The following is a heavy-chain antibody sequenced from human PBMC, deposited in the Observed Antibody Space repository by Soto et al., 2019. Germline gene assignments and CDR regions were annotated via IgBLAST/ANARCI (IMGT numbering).Heavy chain of an antibody. CDR1: GGSISSYY. Sequence: SETLSLTCTVSGGSISSYYWSWIRQPPGKELQYIGYIYYSGSTNYNPSLKSRVTISVDTSKNQFSLKLSSVTAADTAVYYCARGPGTMAKIDYWGQGTLVTVSS. CDR2: IYYSGST. V-gene: IGHV4-59*12. J-gene: IGHJ4*02. D-gene: IGHD3-10*01. CDR3: ARGPGTMAKIDY.